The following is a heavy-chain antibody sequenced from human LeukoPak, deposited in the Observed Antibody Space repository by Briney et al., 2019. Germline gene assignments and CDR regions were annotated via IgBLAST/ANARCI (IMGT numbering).Heavy chain of an antibody. V-gene: IGHV4-59*08. J-gene: IGHJ4*02. Sequence: PSETLSLTCTLSGGSISSYYWSRIRQPPGKGLEWIGFIYYSGSTNYNPSLKSRVTISVDTSKNQVSLKLSSVTAADTAVYYCARSLSVTRGGYFVYWGQGTLVTVSS. D-gene: IGHD3-10*01. CDR2: IYYSGST. CDR1: GGSISSYY. CDR3: ARSLSVTRGGYFVY.